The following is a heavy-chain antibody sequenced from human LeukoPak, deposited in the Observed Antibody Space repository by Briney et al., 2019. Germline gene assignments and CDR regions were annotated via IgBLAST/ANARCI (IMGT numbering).Heavy chain of an antibody. J-gene: IGHJ4*02. Sequence: RASVKVSCKASGYSFTSYGISWVRQAPGQGLEWMGWINPNSGGTNYAQKFQGRVTMTRDTSISTAYMELSRLRSDDTAVYYCARSRLSIAAAPFDYWGQGTLVTVSS. CDR3: ARSRLSIAAAPFDY. V-gene: IGHV1-2*02. CDR1: GYSFTSYG. D-gene: IGHD6-13*01. CDR2: INPNSGGT.